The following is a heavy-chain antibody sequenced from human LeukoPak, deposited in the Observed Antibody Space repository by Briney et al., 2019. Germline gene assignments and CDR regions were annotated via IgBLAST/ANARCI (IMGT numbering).Heavy chain of an antibody. V-gene: IGHV4-34*01. D-gene: IGHD6-19*01. Sequence: SETLSLTCAVYGGSFSGYYWSWIRQPPGKGLEWIGEINHSGSTNYNPSLKSRVTISVDTSKNQFSLKLSSVTAADTAVYYCARRYNTGWYWKYWGQGTLVTVSS. CDR3: ARRYNTGWYWKY. CDR1: GGSFSGYY. J-gene: IGHJ4*02. CDR2: INHSGST.